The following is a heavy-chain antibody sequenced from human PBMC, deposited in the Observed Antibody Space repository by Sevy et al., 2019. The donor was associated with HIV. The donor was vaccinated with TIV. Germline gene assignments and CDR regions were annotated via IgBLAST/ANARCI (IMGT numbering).Heavy chain of an antibody. D-gene: IGHD1-1*01. V-gene: IGHV3-23*01. CDR3: AKLKGGPNVHCYHYGMVV. CDR1: GFTFSSYA. CDR2: ISGSGGST. Sequence: GGSLRLSCAASGFTFSSYAMSWVRQAPGKGLEWVSAISGSGGSTYYADSVKGGFTISRDNSKNTLYLQMNSLRAEDTAVYYCAKLKGGPNVHCYHYGMVVWGQGTTVTDSS. J-gene: IGHJ6*02.